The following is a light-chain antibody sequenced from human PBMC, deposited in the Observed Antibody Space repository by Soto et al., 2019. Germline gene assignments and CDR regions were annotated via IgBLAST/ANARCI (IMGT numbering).Light chain of an antibody. CDR3: QSYDSSLSGSEV. V-gene: IGLV1-40*01. CDR2: GNG. Sequence: QSVLTQPPSVSGAPGQRVTISCTGSSSNIGAGNDVHWYQHLPGTAPKLLIYGNGNRPSGVPDRFSGSKSGTSASLAITGLLAEDEADYYRQSYDSSLSGSEVFGTGTKLTVL. CDR1: SSNIGAGND. J-gene: IGLJ1*01.